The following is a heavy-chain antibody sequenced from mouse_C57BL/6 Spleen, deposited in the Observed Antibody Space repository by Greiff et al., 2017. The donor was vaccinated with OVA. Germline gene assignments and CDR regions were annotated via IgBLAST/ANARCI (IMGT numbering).Heavy chain of an antibody. CDR2: INPNNGGT. D-gene: IGHD2-4*01. Sequence: EVQLQQSGPELVKPGASVKISCKASGYTFTDYYMNWVKQSHGKSLEWIGDINPNNGGTSYNQKFKGKATLTVDKSSSTAYMELRILTSEDSAVYYCARSGDDSAWFAYWGQGTLVTVSA. CDR1: GYTFTDYY. V-gene: IGHV1-26*01. J-gene: IGHJ3*01. CDR3: ARSGDDSAWFAY.